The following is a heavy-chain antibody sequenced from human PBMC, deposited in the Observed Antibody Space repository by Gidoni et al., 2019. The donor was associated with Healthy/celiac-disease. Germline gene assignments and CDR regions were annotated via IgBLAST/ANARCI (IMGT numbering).Heavy chain of an antibody. CDR2: INHSGST. CDR3: ARSITMVRGAGPGDY. D-gene: IGHD3-10*01. Sequence: QVQLQQWGAGLLKPSETLSLTCAVYGGSFSGYYWSWIRQPPGKGLEWIGEINHSGSTNYNPSLKSRVTISVDTSKNQFSLKLSSVTAADTAVYYCARSITMVRGAGPGDYWGQGTLVTVSS. V-gene: IGHV4-34*01. CDR1: GGSFSGYY. J-gene: IGHJ4*02.